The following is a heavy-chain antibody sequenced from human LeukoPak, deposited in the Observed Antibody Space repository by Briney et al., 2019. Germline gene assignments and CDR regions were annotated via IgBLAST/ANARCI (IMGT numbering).Heavy chain of an antibody. V-gene: IGHV4-34*01. CDR2: INHSGST. CDR3: ARHSSGWYET. CDR1: GGSLSSYY. Sequence: SETLSLTCTVSGGSLSSYYWSWIRQPPGKGMEWIGEINHSGSTNYTPSLKSRVTISVDTTKNQFSLKLSSVTAADTAVYYCARHSSGWYETWGQGTLVTVSS. D-gene: IGHD6-19*01. J-gene: IGHJ5*02.